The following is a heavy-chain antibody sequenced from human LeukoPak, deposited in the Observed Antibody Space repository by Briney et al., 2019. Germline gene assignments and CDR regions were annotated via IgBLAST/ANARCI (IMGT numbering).Heavy chain of an antibody. J-gene: IGHJ6*03. D-gene: IGHD6-19*01. CDR1: GFTFSSYE. Sequence: GGSLRLSCAASGFTFSSYEMNWVRQAPGKGLEWVSYISSSGSTIYYADSVKGRFTISRDNAKNSLYLQMNSLRAEDTAVYYCARVGGSGWPGYYYYMDVWGKGTTVTISS. V-gene: IGHV3-48*03. CDR3: ARVGGSGWPGYYYYMDV. CDR2: ISSSGSTI.